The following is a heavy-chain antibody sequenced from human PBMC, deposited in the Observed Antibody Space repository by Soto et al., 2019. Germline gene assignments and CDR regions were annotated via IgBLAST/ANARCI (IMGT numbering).Heavy chain of an antibody. CDR2: FDPEDGET. Sequence: ASVKVSCKVSGYTLTELSMHWVRQAPGKGLEWMGCFDPEDGETIYAQKFQGRVTMTEETSTDTAYMELSSLRSEDTAVYYCATRLIPMYYFDYWGQGTLVTVSS. CDR1: GYTLTELS. D-gene: IGHD3-16*01. V-gene: IGHV1-24*01. CDR3: ATRLIPMYYFDY. J-gene: IGHJ4*02.